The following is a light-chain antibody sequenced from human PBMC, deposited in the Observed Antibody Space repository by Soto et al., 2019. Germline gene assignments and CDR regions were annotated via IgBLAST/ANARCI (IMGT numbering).Light chain of an antibody. CDR2: WAS. J-gene: IGKJ1*01. V-gene: IGKV4-1*01. CDR1: QSVLYSSNNKNY. Sequence: DIVMTQSPDSLAVSLGDRSSINCNSSQSVLYSSNNKNYLAWYQQKPGQPPKLLIYWASTRESGVPDRFSGSGSGTDFTLTISSLQAEDVAVYYCQQYNNWPRTFGQGTKVDIK. CDR3: QQYNNWPRT.